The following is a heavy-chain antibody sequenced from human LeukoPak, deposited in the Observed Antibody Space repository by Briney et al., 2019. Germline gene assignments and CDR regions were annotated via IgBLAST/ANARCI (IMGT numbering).Heavy chain of an antibody. CDR2: IWYDGSNK. CDR1: GFTFSRYG. V-gene: IGHV3-30*02. D-gene: IGHD3-10*01. J-gene: IGHJ5*01. CDR3: AKHDPITLVRGVTNWFDS. Sequence: PGGSLRLSCAASGFTFSRYGMHWVRQAPGKGLEWVAFIWYDGSNKYYADSVKGRFTISRDNSKNTLYVQMNSLRAEDTAVYYCAKHDPITLVRGVTNWFDSWGQGTLVTASS.